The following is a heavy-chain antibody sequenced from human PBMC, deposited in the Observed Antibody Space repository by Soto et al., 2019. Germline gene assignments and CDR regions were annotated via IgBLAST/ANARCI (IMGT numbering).Heavy chain of an antibody. D-gene: IGHD4-17*01. CDR2: TFYSGST. CDR3: ATVMGADNGGYSHH. Sequence: QLQLQESGPGLVKPSETLSLTCTVSGGSIRSSSYHWGWIRQPPGKGLESIGNTFYSGSTYYNPSLKSRVNISVDTTKNQFSLKLSSVTAADTAVYYCATVMGADNGGYSHHWGQGTLVTVSS. CDR1: GGSIRSSSYH. V-gene: IGHV4-39*01. J-gene: IGHJ1*01.